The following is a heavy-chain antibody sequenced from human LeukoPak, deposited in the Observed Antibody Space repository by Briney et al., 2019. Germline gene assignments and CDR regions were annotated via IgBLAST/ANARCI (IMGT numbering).Heavy chain of an antibody. CDR1: GGSISSSRYY. J-gene: IGHJ4*02. CDR2: VYYSGST. Sequence: SETLSLTCTVSGGSISSSRYYWGWVRQPPGKGLEWIGTVYYSGSTYYNPSLKSRVTISVDTSKNQFSLKLSSVTAADTALYYCARGRYAADYWGQGTLVTVSS. V-gene: IGHV4-39*01. CDR3: ARGRYAADY. D-gene: IGHD3-16*01.